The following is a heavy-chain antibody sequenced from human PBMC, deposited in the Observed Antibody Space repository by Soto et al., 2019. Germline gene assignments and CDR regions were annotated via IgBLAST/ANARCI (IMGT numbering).Heavy chain of an antibody. J-gene: IGHJ6*02. Sequence: ASVKVSCKASGYTFTGCYMHWVRQAPGQGREGMGWINSNSGGTNYAQKCQGWVTMTRDTSISTAYMELSRLKSDDTAVYYCARDERRDITIFEVVKSYYYYGMDVWGQGTTVTVSS. CDR2: INSNSGGT. CDR1: GYTFTGCY. D-gene: IGHD3-3*01. CDR3: ARDERRDITIFEVVKSYYYYGMDV. V-gene: IGHV1-2*04.